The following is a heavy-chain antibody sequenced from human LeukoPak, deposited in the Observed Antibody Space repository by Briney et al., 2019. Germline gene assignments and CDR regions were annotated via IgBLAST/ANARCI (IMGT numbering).Heavy chain of an antibody. CDR3: AKMDVPAHYGSGSYYIDY. V-gene: IGHV3-23*01. Sequence: HPGRSLRLSCAASGFTFSSYAMSWVRQAPGKGLEWVSAISGSGGSTYYADSVKGRLTISRDNSKNTLYLQMNSLRAEDTAVYYCAKMDVPAHYGSGSYYIDYWGQGTLVTVSS. CDR2: ISGSGGST. J-gene: IGHJ4*02. D-gene: IGHD3-10*01. CDR1: GFTFSSYA.